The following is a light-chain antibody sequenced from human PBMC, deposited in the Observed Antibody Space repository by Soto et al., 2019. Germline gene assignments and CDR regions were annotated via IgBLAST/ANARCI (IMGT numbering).Light chain of an antibody. V-gene: IGKV1-13*02. CDR2: DAS. Sequence: AIQLTQSPSSLSASVGDRVTITCRASQGISSYLAWYQQKPGKAPKVLIYDASSLESGVPSRFSGSESGTEFTLTISSLQPDDIATYYCQQYTENSGTFGQGTKVDIK. CDR1: QGISSY. CDR3: QQYTENSGT. J-gene: IGKJ1*01.